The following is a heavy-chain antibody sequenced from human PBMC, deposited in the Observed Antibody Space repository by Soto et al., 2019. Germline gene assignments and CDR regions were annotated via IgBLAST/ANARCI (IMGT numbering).Heavy chain of an antibody. J-gene: IGHJ5*01. V-gene: IGHV3-23*01. CDR3: AKDAVPYNGKWDWFDS. CDR1: RFTFSDFA. Sequence: DVQLLESGGGLVQPGGSLTLSCAASRFTFSDFAMSWVRQAPGKGLEWVSSIGGGGTDTYYADSVKGQFTISRDNSKNTLYLQMDSLRDEDTAVYCCAKDAVPYNGKWDWFDSWGQGTLVTVSS. D-gene: IGHD2-8*01. CDR2: IGGGGTDT.